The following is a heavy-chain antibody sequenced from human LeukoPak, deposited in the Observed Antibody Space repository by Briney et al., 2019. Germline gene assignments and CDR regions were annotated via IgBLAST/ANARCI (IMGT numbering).Heavy chain of an antibody. Sequence: PSETLSLTCAVYGGSFSGYYWSWIRQPPGKGLEWIGYIYYSGSTNYNPSLKSRVTISVDTSKNQFSLKLSSVTAADTAVYYCARAHYCSGGSCYANFDYWGQGTLVTVSS. V-gene: IGHV4-59*08. J-gene: IGHJ4*02. CDR2: IYYSGST. CDR3: ARAHYCSGGSCYANFDY. D-gene: IGHD2-15*01. CDR1: GGSFSGYY.